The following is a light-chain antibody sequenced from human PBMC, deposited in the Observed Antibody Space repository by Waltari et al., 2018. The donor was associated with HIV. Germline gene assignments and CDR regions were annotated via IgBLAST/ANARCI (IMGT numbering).Light chain of an antibody. CDR2: DVS. V-gene: IGLV2-14*03. J-gene: IGLJ2*01. CDR3: SSYTSSTYVV. Sequence: QSAPTQPASVSGSPGQSITISCTGTSNDVGGYNYVSWYQQHPGKVPKLMINDVSNRPSGVSYRFSGSKSGNTASLTISGLQAEDEADYYCSSYTSSTYVVFGGGTKLTVL. CDR1: SNDVGGYNY.